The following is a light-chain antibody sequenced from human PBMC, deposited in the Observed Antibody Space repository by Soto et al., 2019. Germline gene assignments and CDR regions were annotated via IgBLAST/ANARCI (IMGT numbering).Light chain of an antibody. CDR1: QNVNSN. J-gene: IGKJ1*01. CDR2: GAS. Sequence: EIVMTQSPASLAVSPGERATPSRRASQNVNSNLAWYQQKPGQAPRFLIYGASTRATGIPARFSGSGSGTEFTLTISSLQSEDFAVYYCQQYGSSPQTFGQGTKVDI. V-gene: IGKV3-15*01. CDR3: QQYGSSPQT.